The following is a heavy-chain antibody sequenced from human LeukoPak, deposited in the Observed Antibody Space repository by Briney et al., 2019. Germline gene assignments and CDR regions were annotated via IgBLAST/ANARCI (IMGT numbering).Heavy chain of an antibody. CDR1: GGTFSSYA. J-gene: IGHJ4*02. V-gene: IGHV1-69*01. D-gene: IGHD3-22*01. Sequence: SVKVSCKASGGTFSSYAISWVRQAPGQGLEWMGGIIPIFGTANYAQKFQGRVTITADESTSTAYMELSSLRSEDTAVYYCARGTYYYDSSGFGDFDYWGQGTLVTVSS. CDR2: IIPIFGTA. CDR3: ARGTYYYDSSGFGDFDY.